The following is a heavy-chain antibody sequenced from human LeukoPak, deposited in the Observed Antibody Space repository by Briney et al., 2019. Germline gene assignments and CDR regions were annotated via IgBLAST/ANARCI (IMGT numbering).Heavy chain of an antibody. CDR3: ARFLSISSSPIVY. J-gene: IGHJ4*02. Sequence: SETLSLTCTVSGYSISSGYYWGWIRQPPGKGLEWIGSIYHSGSTYYNPSLKTRVTISVDTSKNQFSLKLSSVTAADTAVYYCARFLSISSSPIVYWGQGTLVTVSS. V-gene: IGHV4-38-2*02. D-gene: IGHD6-13*01. CDR1: GYSISSGYY. CDR2: IYHSGST.